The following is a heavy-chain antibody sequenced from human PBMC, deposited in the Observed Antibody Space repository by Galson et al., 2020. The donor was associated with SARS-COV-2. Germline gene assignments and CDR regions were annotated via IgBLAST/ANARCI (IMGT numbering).Heavy chain of an antibody. D-gene: IGHD6-13*01. CDR1: GFSLSTSGMC. V-gene: IGHV2-70*01. Sequence: SGPTLVKPTQTLTLTCTFSGFSLSTSGMCVSWIRQPPGKALEWLALIDWDDDKYYSTSLKPRLTISKDTSKNQVVLTMTNMDPVDTATYYCARMIAAAGFYYYGMDVWGQGTTVTVSS. CDR2: IDWDDDK. J-gene: IGHJ6*02. CDR3: ARMIAAAGFYYYGMDV.